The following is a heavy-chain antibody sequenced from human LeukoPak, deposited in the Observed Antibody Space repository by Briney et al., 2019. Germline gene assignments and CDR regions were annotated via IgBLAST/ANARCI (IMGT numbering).Heavy chain of an antibody. J-gene: IGHJ5*02. CDR3: ARDRVVVVPAAMSRNWFDP. Sequence: PGGSLRLSCAASGFTFSSYEMNWIRQPPGKGLEWIGSIYYSGSTYYNPSLKSRVTISVDTSKNQFSLKLSSVTAADTAVYYCARDRVVVVPAAMSRNWFDPWGQGTLVTVSS. CDR1: GFTFSSYE. D-gene: IGHD2-2*01. V-gene: IGHV4-39*07. CDR2: IYYSGST.